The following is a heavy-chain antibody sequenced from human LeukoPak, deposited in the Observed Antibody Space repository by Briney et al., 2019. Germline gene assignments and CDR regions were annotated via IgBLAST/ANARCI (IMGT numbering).Heavy chain of an antibody. D-gene: IGHD2-8*01. CDR1: GFTFSSYW. Sequence: PGGSLRLSCAASGFTFSSYWMSWVRQAPGKGLEWVANIKQDGSEKYYVDSVKGRFTISRDNAKNSVYLQMDSLTAEDTAVYYCARNYCANGVCPFFYYYYYMDVWGKGTTVTVSS. CDR3: ARNYCANGVCPFFYYYYYMDV. J-gene: IGHJ6*03. V-gene: IGHV3-7*01. CDR2: IKQDGSEK.